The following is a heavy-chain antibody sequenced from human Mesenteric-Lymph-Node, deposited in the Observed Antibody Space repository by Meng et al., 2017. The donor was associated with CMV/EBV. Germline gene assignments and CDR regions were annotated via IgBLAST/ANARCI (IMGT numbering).Heavy chain of an antibody. V-gene: IGHV4-39*07. CDR3: ARVEPSALGWFDP. D-gene: IGHD7-27*01. CDR1: GGSIRSRNYY. CDR2: VFYGGST. J-gene: IGHJ5*02. Sequence: TVSGGSIRSRNYYWGWLRQPPGKGLEWVGSVFYGGSTYYNPSVKSRVSISVDTSKNQFSLRLNSVTAADTATYYCARVEPSALGWFDPWGQGILVTVSS.